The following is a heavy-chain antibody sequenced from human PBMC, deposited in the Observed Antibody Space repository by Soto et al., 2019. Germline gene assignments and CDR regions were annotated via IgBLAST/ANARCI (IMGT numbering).Heavy chain of an antibody. V-gene: IGHV4-39*01. CDR1: GGSISSSSYY. J-gene: IGHJ4*02. Sequence: SETLSLTCTVSGGSISSSSYYWGWIRQPPGKGLEWIGSIYYSGSTYYNPSLKSRVTISVDTSKNQFSLKLSSVTAADTAVYYCARRNHGWRTFDYWGQGTLVTVSS. CDR3: ARRNHGWRTFDY. D-gene: IGHD6-19*01. CDR2: IYYSGST.